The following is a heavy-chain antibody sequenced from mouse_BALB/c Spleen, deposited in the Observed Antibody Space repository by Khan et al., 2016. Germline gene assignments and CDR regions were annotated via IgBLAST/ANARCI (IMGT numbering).Heavy chain of an antibody. Sequence: EVQLQESGPSLVKPSQTLSLTCSVTGDSITSGYWNWIRKFPGNRLEYMGYINYSGSTNYNQSLNSRNSITRDTSKTHYYLQLNTVTTEDTATYYCATYDVYLFAYWGQGTTLTVSA. CDR3: ATYDVYLFAY. J-gene: IGHJ3*01. CDR2: INYSGST. D-gene: IGHD2-14*01. V-gene: IGHV3-8*02. CDR1: GDSITSGY.